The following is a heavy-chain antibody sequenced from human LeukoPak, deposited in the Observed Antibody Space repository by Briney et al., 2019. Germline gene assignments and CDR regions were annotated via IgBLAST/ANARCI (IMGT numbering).Heavy chain of an antibody. CDR3: ARDFSGWSRDY. CDR1: GLTFSPFG. CDR2: SISSSDHS. Sequence: GGSLRLSCVASGLTFSPFGMTWVRQAPGQGLEWVSSISSSDHSSYADSVKGRFITSRDNAKNSLYLQMSNLRVEDTAVYYCARDFSGWSRDYWGHGTLVTVSS. V-gene: IGHV3-21*01. D-gene: IGHD6-19*01. J-gene: IGHJ4*01.